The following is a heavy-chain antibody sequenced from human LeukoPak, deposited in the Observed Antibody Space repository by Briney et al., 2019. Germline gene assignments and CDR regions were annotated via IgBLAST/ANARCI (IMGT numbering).Heavy chain of an antibody. D-gene: IGHD5-12*01. Sequence: GGSLRLSCAASGFTFSSYSMNWVRQAPEKGLEWVSSISSSSSYIYYADSVKGRFTISRDNAKNSLYLQMNSLRAEDTAVYYCAREGGGLGTYFDYWGQGTLVTVSS. J-gene: IGHJ4*02. CDR3: AREGGGLGTYFDY. CDR1: GFTFSSYS. V-gene: IGHV3-21*01. CDR2: ISSSSSYI.